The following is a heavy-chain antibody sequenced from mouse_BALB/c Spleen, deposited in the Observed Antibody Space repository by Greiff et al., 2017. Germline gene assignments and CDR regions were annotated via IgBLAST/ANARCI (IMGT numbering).Heavy chain of an antibody. D-gene: IGHD2-10*02. J-gene: IGHJ2*02. CDR2: INPSSGYT. Sequence: QVQLKESGAELARPGASVKMSCKASGYTFTSYTMHWVKQRPGQGLEWIGYINPSSGYTNYNQKFKDKATLTADKSSSTAYMQLSSLTSEDSAVYYCASRGYAAFDYWGQGTSLTVSS. V-gene: IGHV1-4*01. CDR3: ASRGYAAFDY. CDR1: GYTFTSYT.